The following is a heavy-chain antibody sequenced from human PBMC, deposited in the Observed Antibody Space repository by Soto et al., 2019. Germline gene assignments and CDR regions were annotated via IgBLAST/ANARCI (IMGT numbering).Heavy chain of an antibody. V-gene: IGHV3-15*07. CDR2: IKPKSEGETA. J-gene: IGHJ4*02. CDR3: XXXXXXXXPT. Sequence: EMQLVQSGGGLVKPGGSLRLSCVASRFNFSAXXXXWIRKAPGKGLEWVGRIKPKSEGETADYTAPVRGRFTISRDDSQNTLHLXXXXXXXXXXXXXXXXXXXXXXXPTXGXGVXVTVSS. CDR1: RFNFSAXX.